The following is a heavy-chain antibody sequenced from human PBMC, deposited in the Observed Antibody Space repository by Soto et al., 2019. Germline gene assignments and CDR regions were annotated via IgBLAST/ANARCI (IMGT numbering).Heavy chain of an antibody. CDR1: GGSFRGYY. CDR3: ARDKITGLFDY. D-gene: IGHD2-8*02. J-gene: IGHJ4*02. V-gene: IGHV4-34*01. Sequence: SETLSLTCAFYGGSFRGYYWTWIRQPPGTGLEWIGEINHSGSTNYNPSLKSRVTISVDTSKNQFSLKLTSVTAADTAVYYCARDKITGLFDYWGLVTLVTVS. CDR2: INHSGST.